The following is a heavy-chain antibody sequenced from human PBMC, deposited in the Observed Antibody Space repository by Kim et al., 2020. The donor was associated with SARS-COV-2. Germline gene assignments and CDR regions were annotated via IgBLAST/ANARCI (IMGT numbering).Heavy chain of an antibody. CDR1: GYTFTSYD. Sequence: ASVKVSCKASGYTFTSYDINWVRQATGQGLEWMGWMNPNSGNTGYAQKFQGRVTMTRNTSISTAYMELSSLRSEDTAVYYCAGLGWGYSSSWFGYYYYMDVWGQGTTVTVSS. D-gene: IGHD6-13*01. V-gene: IGHV1-8*01. CDR3: AGLGWGYSSSWFGYYYYMDV. J-gene: IGHJ6*03. CDR2: MNPNSGNT.